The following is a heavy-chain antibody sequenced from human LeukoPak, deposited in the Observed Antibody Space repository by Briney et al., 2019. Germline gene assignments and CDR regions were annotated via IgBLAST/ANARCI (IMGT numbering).Heavy chain of an antibody. V-gene: IGHV3-23*01. CDR2: ISGSGGST. Sequence: GGSLRLSCAASGFTFSSYAMSWVRQAPGKGLEWVSAISGSGGSTYYADSVKGRFTISRDNSKNTLYLQMNSLRAEDTAVYYCARALKAWYYYYYGMDVWGQGTTVTVSS. J-gene: IGHJ6*02. CDR1: GFTFSSYA. CDR3: ARALKAWYYYYYGMDV.